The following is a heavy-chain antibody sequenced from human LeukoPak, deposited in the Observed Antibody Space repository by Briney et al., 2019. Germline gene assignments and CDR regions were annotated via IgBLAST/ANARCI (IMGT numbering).Heavy chain of an antibody. V-gene: IGHV3-23*01. CDR2: ISGSGGST. D-gene: IGHD6-19*01. CDR1: GFTFSSYA. J-gene: IGHJ3*02. Sequence: GGSLRLSCAASGFTFSSYAMSWVRQAPGKGLEWVSAISGSGGSTYYADSVKGRFTISRDNSKNTLYVQVNSVRGEDTAVYYXXKXRAXVAVDGYAFDIWGQGTMVTVSS. CDR3: XKXRAXVAVDGYAFDI.